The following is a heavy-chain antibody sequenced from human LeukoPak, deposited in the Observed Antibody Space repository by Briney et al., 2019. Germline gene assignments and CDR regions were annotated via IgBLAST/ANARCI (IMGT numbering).Heavy chain of an antibody. J-gene: IGHJ5*02. V-gene: IGHV4-39*01. CDR1: GDSITSGGFY. CDR2: VYYSGTT. Sequence: SETLSLTCNVSGDSITSGGFYWAWIRQSPGKGLEWIGNVYYSGTTQYNPSLKGRVTISMDMSKNQFSLNLNPVSVTDTAIYYCARRDYEAWFDPWGQGILVTVSS. D-gene: IGHD3-22*01. CDR3: ARRDYEAWFDP.